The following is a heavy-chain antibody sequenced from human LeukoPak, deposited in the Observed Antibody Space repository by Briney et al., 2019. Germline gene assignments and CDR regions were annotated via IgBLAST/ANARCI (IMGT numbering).Heavy chain of an antibody. D-gene: IGHD1-26*01. CDR3: ASAMGASAEYFQH. CDR2: IYSGVST. CDR1: GFTVRSNY. V-gene: IGHV3-53*01. J-gene: IGHJ1*01. Sequence: PGGCLRPSCAASGFTVRSNYMSWVPQAPGKGLEWVSGIYSGVSTYYADSVKGRFTISRDNSKNTLYLQMNSLRAEDTAVYYCASAMGASAEYFQHWGQGTLVTVSS.